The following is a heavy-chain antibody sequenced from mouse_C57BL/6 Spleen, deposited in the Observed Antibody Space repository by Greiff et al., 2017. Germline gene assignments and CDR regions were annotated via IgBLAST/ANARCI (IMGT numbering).Heavy chain of an antibody. CDR1: GYTFTSYW. J-gene: IGHJ1*03. CDR3: ARDTADYYGSRGYWDFDD. D-gene: IGHD1-1*01. Sequence: QVQLQQPGAELVRPGTSVKLSCKASGYTFTSYWMHWVKQRPGQGLEWIGVIDPSDSYTNYNQKFKGKATLTVDTSSSTAYMQLSSLTSEDSAVYYCARDTADYYGSRGYWDFDDWGTGTTVTVSS. V-gene: IGHV1-59*01. CDR2: IDPSDSYT.